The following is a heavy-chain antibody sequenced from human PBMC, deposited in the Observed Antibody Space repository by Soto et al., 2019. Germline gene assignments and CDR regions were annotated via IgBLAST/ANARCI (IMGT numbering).Heavy chain of an antibody. CDR3: ARASGYYDY. CDR1: GFTFSSYA. CDR2: ISYDGSNK. D-gene: IGHD3-22*01. V-gene: IGHV3-30-3*01. J-gene: IGHJ4*02. Sequence: GGSLRLSCAASGFTFSSYAMHWVRQAPGKGLEWVAVISYDGSNKYYADSVKGRFTISRDNSKNTLYLQMNSLRAEDTAVYYCARASGYYDYWGQGTLVTVSS.